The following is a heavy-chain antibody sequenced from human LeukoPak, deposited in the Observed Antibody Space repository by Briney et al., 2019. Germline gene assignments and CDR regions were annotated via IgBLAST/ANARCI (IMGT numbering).Heavy chain of an antibody. Sequence: PGGSLRLSCVASGFTFSSHGMNWVRQAPGKGLEWVSSITSSSSYIYYADSLKGRFTISRDNAKNSLYLQMNSLRAEDTAVYYCARGLYGDSAFDYWGQGTLVTVSS. D-gene: IGHD4-17*01. V-gene: IGHV3-21*01. J-gene: IGHJ4*02. CDR3: ARGLYGDSAFDY. CDR1: GFTFSSHG. CDR2: ITSSSSYI.